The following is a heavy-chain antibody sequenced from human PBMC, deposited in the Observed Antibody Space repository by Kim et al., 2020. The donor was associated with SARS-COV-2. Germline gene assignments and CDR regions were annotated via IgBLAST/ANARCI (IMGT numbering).Heavy chain of an antibody. CDR3: AEDGEYGFDGMDV. V-gene: IGHV3-9*01. J-gene: IGHJ6*02. Sequence: YAAEGRGRFTISRDKAKNTLYLQMNSLRHEDTAFYYCAEDGEYGFDGMDVWGQGNTVTVSS. D-gene: IGHD3-10*01.